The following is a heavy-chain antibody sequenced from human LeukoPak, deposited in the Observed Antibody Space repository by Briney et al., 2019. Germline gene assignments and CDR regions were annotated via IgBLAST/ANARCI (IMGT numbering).Heavy chain of an antibody. CDR2: IGTAGDT. Sequence: PGGSLRLSCAASGFTFSSYDMHWVRQATGKGLEWVSAIGTAGDTYYPGSVKGRFTISRENAKNSLYLQMNSLRAGDTAVYYCARGSNYYDSSGYYYAFDPWGQGTLVTVSS. J-gene: IGHJ5*02. V-gene: IGHV3-13*04. CDR3: ARGSNYYDSSGYYYAFDP. D-gene: IGHD3-22*01. CDR1: GFTFSSYD.